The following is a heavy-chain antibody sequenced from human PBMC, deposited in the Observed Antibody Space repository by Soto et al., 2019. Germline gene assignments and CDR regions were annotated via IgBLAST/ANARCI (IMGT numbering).Heavy chain of an antibody. D-gene: IGHD1-26*01. Sequence: QVQLVQSGAEVRKPGASVKVSCKASGYTFTSYYLHWVRQAPGQGLEWMGMITPSDGIRTYAQEFQGRVTLTRAMSTSTVYMDMSSLRSEDKAVYYCARALPRYIVGLMPYFDYWGQGTLVNVSS. CDR2: ITPSDGIR. V-gene: IGHV1-46*01. J-gene: IGHJ4*02. CDR1: GYTFTSYY. CDR3: ARALPRYIVGLMPYFDY.